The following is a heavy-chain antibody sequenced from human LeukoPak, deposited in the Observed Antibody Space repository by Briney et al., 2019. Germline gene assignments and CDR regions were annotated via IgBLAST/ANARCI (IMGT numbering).Heavy chain of an antibody. CDR1: GFTFSDYG. CDR2: ISYAGTNK. V-gene: IGHV3-30*18. J-gene: IGHJ1*01. D-gene: IGHD3-10*01. CDR3: AKPGSGSYPQYFQH. Sequence: GRSLRLSCAASGFTFSDYGMHWVRQAPGKGLEWVAYISYAGTNKYYPDSVKGRFTISRDNSKNTLYLQMNSLRADDTAVYFCAKPGSGSYPQYFQHWGQGTLVTVSS.